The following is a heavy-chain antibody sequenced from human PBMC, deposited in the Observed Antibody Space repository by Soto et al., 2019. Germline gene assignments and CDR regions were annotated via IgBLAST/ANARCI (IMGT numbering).Heavy chain of an antibody. CDR3: ARRPSHGHSILHY. V-gene: IGHV2-5*02. CDR1: GFSLNTVGVG. CDR2: IYWDNDT. Sequence: QITLKESGPTLVKPTQTLTLTCTFSGFSLNTVGVGVGWIRQPPGKALEWLALIYWDNDTRYNPSLKSRLTSTKYPYKDQLVLPLANIAPVDTATYFCARRPSHGHSILHYWGQGTLDTVSS. J-gene: IGHJ4*02. D-gene: IGHD2-15*01.